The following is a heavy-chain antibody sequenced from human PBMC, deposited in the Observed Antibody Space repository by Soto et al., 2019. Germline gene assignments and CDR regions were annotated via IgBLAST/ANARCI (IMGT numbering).Heavy chain of an antibody. CDR1: GDSITSTGSY. CDR2: IYYNGST. D-gene: IGHD6-19*01. Sequence: QLQLQESGPGLVKPSETLSLTCTVSGDSITSTGSYWGWIRQPPGKGLEWIGSIYYNGSTYYNPSPKGRVTKSVDTSKNHRSLKLTSMTAADTAMYYCARHGGTSGWYPRIYYSGMNVWGQGTTVTVSS. CDR3: ARHGGTSGWYPRIYYSGMNV. J-gene: IGHJ6*02. V-gene: IGHV4-39*01.